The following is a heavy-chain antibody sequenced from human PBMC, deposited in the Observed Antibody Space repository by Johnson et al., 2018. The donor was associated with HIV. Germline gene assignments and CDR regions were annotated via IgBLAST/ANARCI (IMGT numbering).Heavy chain of an antibody. Sequence: VQLVESGGGVVQPESSLRLSCAASGFTFSSSGMLWVRQAPGKGLEWVAYISSSGSTIYYADSVKGRFTISSDNAKNSRNLQINSLRAEDTAIYYCARGLTRLSRNDYWNGIGAFDLWGQGTMVTVSS. D-gene: IGHD5-12*01. CDR3: ARGLTRLSRNDYWNGIGAFDL. J-gene: IGHJ3*01. V-gene: IGHV3-48*04. CDR1: GFTFSSSG. CDR2: ISSSGSTI.